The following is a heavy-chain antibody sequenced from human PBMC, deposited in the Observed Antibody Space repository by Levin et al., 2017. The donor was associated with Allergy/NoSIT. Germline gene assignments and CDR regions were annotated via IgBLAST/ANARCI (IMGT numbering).Heavy chain of an antibody. CDR2: FDPEGDET. V-gene: IGHV1-24*01. J-gene: IGHJ4*02. CDR1: GYTLTELS. D-gene: IGHD3-10*01. Sequence: ASVKVSCKVSGYTLTELSMHWVRQAPGKGLEWMGGFDPEGDETIYAQKFQGRVTMTEDTSTDTAYMELSSLRSEDTAVYYCATVDRDGSGSYFVYWGQGTLVTVSS. CDR3: ATVDRDGSGSYFVY.